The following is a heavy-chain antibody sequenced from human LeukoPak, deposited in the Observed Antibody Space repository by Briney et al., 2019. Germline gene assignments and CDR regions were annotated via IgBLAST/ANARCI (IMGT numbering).Heavy chain of an antibody. D-gene: IGHD2-2*01. CDR1: GSSISSSSYY. Sequence: SETLSLTCTVSGSSISSSSYYWGWIRQPPGKGLEWIGSIYYSGSTFYNPSLKSRVTISVDTSKKQFSLQLNSVTPEDTAVYYCARDSSKYRNDYWGQGTLVTVSS. CDR3: ARDSSKYRNDY. V-gene: IGHV4-39*07. CDR2: IYYSGST. J-gene: IGHJ4*02.